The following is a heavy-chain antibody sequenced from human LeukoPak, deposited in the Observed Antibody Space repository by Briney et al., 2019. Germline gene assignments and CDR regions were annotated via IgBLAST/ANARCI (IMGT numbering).Heavy chain of an antibody. CDR1: GGSFSGYY. Sequence: SETLSLTCAVYGGSFSGYYWSWIRQPPGKGLEWIGEINHSGSTNYNPSLKSRVTISVDTSKNQFSLKLSSETAADTAVYYCARSDVPFYYYDYWGQGTLVTVSS. CDR3: ARSDVPFYYYDY. V-gene: IGHV4-34*01. J-gene: IGHJ4*02. D-gene: IGHD3-22*01. CDR2: INHSGST.